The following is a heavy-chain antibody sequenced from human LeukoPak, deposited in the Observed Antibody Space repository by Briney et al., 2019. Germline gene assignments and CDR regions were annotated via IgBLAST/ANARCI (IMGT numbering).Heavy chain of an antibody. CDR3: ARVSHPLYDSSVFDY. CDR1: GGSISSSSYY. D-gene: IGHD3-22*01. J-gene: IGHJ4*02. CDR2: IYYSGST. Sequence: PSETLSPTCTVSGGSISSSSYYWGWIRQPPGKGLEWIGSIYYSGSTYYNPSLKSRVTISVDTSKNQFSLKLSSVTAADTAVYYCARVSHPLYDSSVFDYWGQGTLVTVSS. V-gene: IGHV4-39*01.